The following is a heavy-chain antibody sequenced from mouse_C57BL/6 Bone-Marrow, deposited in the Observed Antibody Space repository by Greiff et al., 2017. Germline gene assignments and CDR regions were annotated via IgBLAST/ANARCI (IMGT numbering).Heavy chain of an antibody. CDR1: GYTFTNYW. J-gene: IGHJ4*01. CDR2: IYPGSGYT. Sequence: QVQLQQSGAELVRPGTSVKMSCKASGYTFTNYWIGWAKQRPGHGLAWIGDIYPGSGYTNYNETFKGKATLTADKSSSTAYMQFSSLTSEDSAIYYCAREGAFYYAMDYWGQGTSVTVSS. V-gene: IGHV1-63*01. CDR3: AREGAFYYAMDY. D-gene: IGHD3-1*01.